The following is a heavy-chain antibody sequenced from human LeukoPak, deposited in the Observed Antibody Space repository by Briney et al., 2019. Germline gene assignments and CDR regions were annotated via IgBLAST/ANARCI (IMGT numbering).Heavy chain of an antibody. Sequence: ASVKVSCKASGYTFTSYDNNWVRQAHGQGHEWMGWMNPNSGNTGYAQKFQGRVSMSRNTSINTAYMELSRLRSEDTAVYYCARARSCYYGSGSLYYWGQGTLVTVSS. CDR2: MNPNSGNT. V-gene: IGHV1-8*02. D-gene: IGHD3-10*01. J-gene: IGHJ4*02. CDR3: ARARSCYYGSGSLYY. CDR1: GYTFTSYD.